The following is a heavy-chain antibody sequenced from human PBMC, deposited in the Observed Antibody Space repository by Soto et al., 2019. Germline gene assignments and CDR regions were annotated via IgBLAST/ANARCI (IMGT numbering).Heavy chain of an antibody. Sequence: EVHVLESGGGPVQPGGSLRLSCAASGFDFSSYAMSWVRQAPVKGLEWVSGIGGSGDNIYYADSVKGRFTISRDNYKNTTYLQMNRVRGEDTAVYYCVKHDYNFWSGYTFTPGIDVGGQGTAVTVSS. J-gene: IGHJ6*02. V-gene: IGHV3-23*01. CDR2: IGGSGDNI. CDR1: GFDFSSYA. CDR3: VKHDYNFWSGYTFTPGIDV. D-gene: IGHD3-3*01.